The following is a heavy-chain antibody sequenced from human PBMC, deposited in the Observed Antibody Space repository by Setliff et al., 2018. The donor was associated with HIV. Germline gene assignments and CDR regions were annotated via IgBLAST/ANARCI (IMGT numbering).Heavy chain of an antibody. J-gene: IGHJ5*02. Sequence: PSETLSLTCAVFGGSFTDIGGSFTDYYWIWIRQPPGKGLEWIGEINHSGSTHYNPSLKSRFTISVDTSKNQFSLKVNSVTAADTAVYYCARTRSGTYYGEMNWFDPWGQGILVTVSS. CDR3: ARTRSGTYYGEMNWFDP. D-gene: IGHD3-10*01. CDR1: GGSFTDIGGSFTDYY. V-gene: IGHV4-34*01. CDR2: INHSGST.